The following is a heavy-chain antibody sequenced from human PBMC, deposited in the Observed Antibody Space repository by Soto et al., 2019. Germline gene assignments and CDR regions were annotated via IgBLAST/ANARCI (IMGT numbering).Heavy chain of an antibody. CDR2: IFHTGSA. J-gene: IGHJ4*02. CDR1: GGSITSNW. CDR3: ARHIAVSGTRGFDH. D-gene: IGHD2-21*01. Sequence: QVQLQESGPGLMKPSGTLSLTCAVSGGSITSNWWSWVRQPPGKGLEWTAEIFHTGSANYNPSLMGRLTISMDKSRNHLSLNLTSVTAADTAVYYCARHIAVSGTRGFDHWGQGTLVTVSS. V-gene: IGHV4-4*02.